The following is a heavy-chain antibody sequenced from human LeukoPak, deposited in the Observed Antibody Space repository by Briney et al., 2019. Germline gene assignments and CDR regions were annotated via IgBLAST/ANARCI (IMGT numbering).Heavy chain of an antibody. Sequence: GGSPRLSCAASEFTFSSFEMSWVRQAPGKGLEWVSAISGSGGSAYYADSVKGRFTISRDNSRNSLSLQMNSLRAEDTALYYCAKTGYSSGWYRIWDYWGQGTLVTVSS. CDR3: AKTGYSSGWYRIWDY. J-gene: IGHJ4*02. V-gene: IGHV3-23*01. D-gene: IGHD6-19*01. CDR1: EFTFSSFE. CDR2: ISGSGGSA.